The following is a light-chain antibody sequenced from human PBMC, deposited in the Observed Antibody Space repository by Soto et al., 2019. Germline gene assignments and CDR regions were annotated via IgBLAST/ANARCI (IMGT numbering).Light chain of an antibody. Sequence: EVVLTQSPVTVSLSPGERATLSCRASQFVASNSLAWYQQKPGQAPRVVIYDASNRATGIPDRFSGSGSGTDFTLTISRLESEDFAVYYCQQYGSSPRTFGQGTKLEIK. CDR2: DAS. CDR1: QFVASNS. J-gene: IGKJ2*01. CDR3: QQYGSSPRT. V-gene: IGKV3-20*01.